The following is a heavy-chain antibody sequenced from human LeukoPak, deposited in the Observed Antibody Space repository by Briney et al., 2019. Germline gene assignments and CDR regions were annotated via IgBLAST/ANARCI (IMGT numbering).Heavy chain of an antibody. D-gene: IGHD6-13*01. CDR2: ISGSSRHK. V-gene: IGHV3-21*01. CDR3: ARTANFAAGYYIDY. Sequence: GGSLRLSCAASGFTFSSYTMNWVRQTPGKGLEWVSSISGSSRHKYYADSVKGRFTISRDNAKNSLYLQMNSLRAEDTAVYYCARTANFAAGYYIDYWGQGTLVTVSS. CDR1: GFTFSSYT. J-gene: IGHJ4*02.